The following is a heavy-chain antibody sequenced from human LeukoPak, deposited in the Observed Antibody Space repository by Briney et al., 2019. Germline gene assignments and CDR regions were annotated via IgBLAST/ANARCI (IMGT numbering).Heavy chain of an antibody. Sequence: ASVKVSCKASGCTFSSYAISWVRQAPGQGLEWVGGIIPIFGTANYAQKFQGRVTITADKSTSTAYMELSSLRSEDTAVYYCAKTSGVRWEPNYYFDYWGQGTLVTVSS. CDR2: IIPIFGTA. CDR3: AKTSGVRWEPNYYFDY. V-gene: IGHV1-69*06. D-gene: IGHD1-26*01. J-gene: IGHJ4*02. CDR1: GCTFSSYA.